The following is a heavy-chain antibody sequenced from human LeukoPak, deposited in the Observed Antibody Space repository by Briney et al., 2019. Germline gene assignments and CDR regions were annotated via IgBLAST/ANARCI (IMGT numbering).Heavy chain of an antibody. CDR2: VSHDGSNT. CDR1: GFTFRSYG. V-gene: IGHV3-30*18. Sequence: PGRSLRLSCAASGFTFRSYGMHWVRQAPGKGLEWVAVVSHDGSNTYYADSVKGRFTISRDNSKNTLYLQMNSLRAEDTAVYYCAKDTPLSSWSQGTMVTVSS. CDR3: AKDTPLSS. J-gene: IGHJ3*01.